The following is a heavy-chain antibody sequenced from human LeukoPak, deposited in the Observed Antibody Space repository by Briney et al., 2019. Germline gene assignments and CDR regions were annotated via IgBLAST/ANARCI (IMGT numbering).Heavy chain of an antibody. J-gene: IGHJ4*02. CDR1: GGSISSYY. CDR3: ARDRRGPDYYGSGSYLGYYFDY. D-gene: IGHD3-10*01. V-gene: IGHV4-4*07. Sequence: SETLSLTCTVSGGSISSYYWSWIRQPAGKGLEWIGRIYTSGSTHSNPSLKSRVTMSVDTSTSQLSLKLGSVTAADTAVYYCARDRRGPDYYGSGSYLGYYFDYWGQGTLVTVSS. CDR2: IYTSGST.